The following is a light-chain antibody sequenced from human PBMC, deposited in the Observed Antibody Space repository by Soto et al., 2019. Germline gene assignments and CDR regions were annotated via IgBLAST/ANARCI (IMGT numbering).Light chain of an antibody. Sequence: DTQMTKSPSTLSASVGDIVTITCRASQSLNIWLAWYQQKPGRAPKLLIYKASTLASGVPSRFSGSGSGSEFTLTISSLKPDEFATYYCQQYNDYWTFGKGTKVEIK. V-gene: IGKV1-5*03. CDR1: QSLNIW. J-gene: IGKJ1*01. CDR2: KAS. CDR3: QQYNDYWT.